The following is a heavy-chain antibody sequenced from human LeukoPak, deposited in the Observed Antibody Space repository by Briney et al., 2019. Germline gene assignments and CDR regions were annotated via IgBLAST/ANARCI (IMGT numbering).Heavy chain of an antibody. V-gene: IGHV3-21*01. J-gene: IGHJ4*02. CDR2: ISITGYYI. CDR1: GFTFDDYA. CDR3: TRGLVSSEYPPTFVPDF. D-gene: IGHD2/OR15-2a*01. Sequence: GGSLRLSCAASGFTFDDYAMHWVRQAPGKGLEWVSSISITGYYINDADSVKGRFTISRDNSKNSLYLQMNSLRDEDTAVYYCTRGLVSSEYPPTFVPDFWGQGTLVTVSS.